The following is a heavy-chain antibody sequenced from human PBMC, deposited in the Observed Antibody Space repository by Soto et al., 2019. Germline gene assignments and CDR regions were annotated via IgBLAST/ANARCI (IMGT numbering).Heavy chain of an antibody. V-gene: IGHV3-48*02. CDR1: GYSFSNYN. J-gene: IGHJ3*01. CDR3: ARKVDL. D-gene: IGHD2-15*01. Sequence: GQLVESGGGVVQPGGSLRLYCVASGYSFSNYNMNWVRQAPGKGLAWLSYINSDNITKYYADSGSGRFTISRESAKNALYLQMSSLRDEATAVYFCARKVDLWGQGKMVPVSS. CDR2: INSDNITK.